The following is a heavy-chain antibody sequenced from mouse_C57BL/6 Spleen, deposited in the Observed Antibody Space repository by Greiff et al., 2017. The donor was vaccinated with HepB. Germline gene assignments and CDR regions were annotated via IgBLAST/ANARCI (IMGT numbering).Heavy chain of an antibody. CDR2: IDPEDGDT. J-gene: IGHJ2*01. CDR1: GFNIKDYY. CDR3: TAYSGNYGGFDY. V-gene: IGHV14-1*01. D-gene: IGHD2-1*01. Sequence: VQLKQSGAELVRPGASVKLSCTASGFNIKDYYMHWVKQRPEQGLEWIGRIDPEDGDTEYAPKFPGKATMTADTTSNTAYLQLSSLTSEDTAVYYCTAYSGNYGGFDYWGQGTTLTVSS.